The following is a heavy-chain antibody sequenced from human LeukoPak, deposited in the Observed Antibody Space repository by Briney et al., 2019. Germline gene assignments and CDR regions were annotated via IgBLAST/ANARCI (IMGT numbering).Heavy chain of an antibody. CDR3: ARFDSSGSYALDY. V-gene: IGHV7-4-1*02. CDR1: GYTFTGYA. D-gene: IGHD3-22*01. J-gene: IGHJ4*02. CDR2: INTNTGNP. Sequence: VASVKVSCKASGYTFTGYAMDWVRQAPGQGLEWMGWINTNTGNPMYAQGFTGRFVFSLDTSVSTAYLQISSLKAEDTAVYYCARFDSSGSYALDYWGQGTLVTVSS.